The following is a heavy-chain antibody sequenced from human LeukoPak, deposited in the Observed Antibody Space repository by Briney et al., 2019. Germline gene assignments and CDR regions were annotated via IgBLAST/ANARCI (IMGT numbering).Heavy chain of an antibody. J-gene: IGHJ3*02. Sequence: SETLSLTCTVSGGSISSYYWSWIRQPPGKGLEWIGYIYYSGSTNYNPSLKSRVTISVDTSKNQFSLKLSSVTAADTAVYYCVRSRYYGAFDIWGQGTMVTVSS. V-gene: IGHV4-59*08. CDR1: GGSISSYY. CDR3: VRSRYYGAFDI. CDR2: IYYSGST. D-gene: IGHD3-16*01.